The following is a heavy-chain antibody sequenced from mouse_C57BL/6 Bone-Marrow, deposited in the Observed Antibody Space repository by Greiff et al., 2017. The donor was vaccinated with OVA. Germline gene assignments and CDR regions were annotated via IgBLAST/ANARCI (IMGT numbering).Heavy chain of an antibody. CDR1: GYTFTSYW. D-gene: IGHD2-1*01. J-gene: IGHJ3*01. V-gene: IGHV1-50*01. CDR2: IDPSDSYT. Sequence: VQLQQPGAELVKPGASVKLSCKASGYTFTSYWMQWVKQRPGQGLEWIGEIDPSDSYTNYNQKFKGKATLTVDTSSSTAYMQLSSLTSEDSAVYYCARGEDGNYVAYWGQGTLVTVSA. CDR3: ARGEDGNYVAY.